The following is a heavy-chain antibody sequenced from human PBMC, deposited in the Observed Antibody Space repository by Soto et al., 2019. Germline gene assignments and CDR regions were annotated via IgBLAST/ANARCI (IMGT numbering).Heavy chain of an antibody. Sequence: SETLSLTCTVSSGPSSSHNWSWIRQPPGKGLEWTGYIYYSGSTNYNPSLKSRVTISVDTSKNQFSLRLSSVTAADTAVYYCARRYGDCFEYWGQGTLVTVSS. D-gene: IGHD4-17*01. V-gene: IGHV4-59*08. CDR2: IYYSGST. CDR3: ARRYGDCFEY. J-gene: IGHJ4*02. CDR1: SGPSSSHN.